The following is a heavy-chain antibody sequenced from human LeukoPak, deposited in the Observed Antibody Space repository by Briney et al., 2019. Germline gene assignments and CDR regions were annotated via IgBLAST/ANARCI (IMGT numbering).Heavy chain of an antibody. CDR3: ARDNNWNDRNYFDY. V-gene: IGHV1-3*01. D-gene: IGHD1-1*01. CDR2: INAGNGNT. Sequence: ASVKVSCKASGYTFTSYAMHWVRQAPGQRLEWMGWINAGNGNTKYSQKFQGRVTITRDTSASTAYMELSSLRSDDTAVYYCARDNNWNDRNYFDYWGQGTLVTVSS. CDR1: GYTFTSYA. J-gene: IGHJ4*02.